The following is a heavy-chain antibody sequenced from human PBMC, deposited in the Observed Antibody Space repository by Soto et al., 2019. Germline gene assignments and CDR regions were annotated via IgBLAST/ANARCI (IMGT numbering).Heavy chain of an antibody. CDR1: GFSFSMYW. CDR3: TRGPRSTSTGTGAF. Sequence: GGSLRLSCAASGFSFSMYWMHWVRQVPGKGPEWVSRINDDGISTNYADSVKGRFTISRDNAKNTLYLQMNALRVEDTAVYYCTRGPRSTSTGTGAFWGQGTLVTVSS. J-gene: IGHJ4*02. V-gene: IGHV3-74*01. D-gene: IGHD1-1*01. CDR2: INDDGIST.